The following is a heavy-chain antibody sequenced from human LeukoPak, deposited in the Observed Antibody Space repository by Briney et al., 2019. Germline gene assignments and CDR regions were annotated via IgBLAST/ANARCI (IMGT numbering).Heavy chain of an antibody. J-gene: IGHJ4*02. CDR2: IYYSGST. V-gene: IGHV4-30-4*01. CDR1: GGSISSGDYY. Sequence: SETLSLTCTVSGGSISSGDYYWSWIRQPPGKGLEWIGYIYYSGSTYYNPSLKSRVTISVDTSKNQFSLKLSSVTAADTAVYYCARDLSITLIRGVTFDYWGQGALVTVSS. D-gene: IGHD3-10*01. CDR3: ARDLSITLIRGVTFDY.